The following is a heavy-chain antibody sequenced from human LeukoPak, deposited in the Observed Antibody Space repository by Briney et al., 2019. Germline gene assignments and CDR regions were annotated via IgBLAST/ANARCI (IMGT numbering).Heavy chain of an antibody. CDR3: AKRPSTGYYYDSSGYEHYYYYYMDV. J-gene: IGHJ6*03. V-gene: IGHV1-18*01. D-gene: IGHD3-22*01. CDR2: ISAYNGNT. Sequence: ASVKVSCKASGYTFTSYGISWVRQAPGQGLEWMGWISAYNGNTNYAQKLQGRVTMTTDTSTSTAYMELRSLRSDDTAVYYCAKRPSTGYYYDSSGYEHYYYYYMDVWGKGTTVTVSS. CDR1: GYTFTSYG.